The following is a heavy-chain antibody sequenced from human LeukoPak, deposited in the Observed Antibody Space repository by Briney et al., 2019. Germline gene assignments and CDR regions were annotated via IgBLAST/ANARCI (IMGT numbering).Heavy chain of an antibody. CDR2: INPNSGGT. CDR3: ARACSGGSCYVFDY. J-gene: IGHJ4*02. V-gene: IGHV1-2*02. D-gene: IGHD2-15*01. Sequence: ASVKVSCKASGGTFSNYAISWVRQAPGQGLEWMGWINPNSGGTNYAQKFQGRVTMTRDTSISTAYMELSRLRSDDTAVYYCARACSGGSCYVFDYWGQGTLVTVSS. CDR1: GGTFSNYA.